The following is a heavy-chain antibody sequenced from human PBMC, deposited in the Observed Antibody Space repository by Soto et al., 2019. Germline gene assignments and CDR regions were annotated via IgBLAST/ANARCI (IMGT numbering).Heavy chain of an antibody. CDR1: GYTFTSYA. Sequence: VASVKVSCKASGYTFTSYAMHWVRQAPGQRLEWMGWINAGNGNTKYSQKFQGRVTITRDTSASTAYMELSSLRSEDTAVYYCARVLGFDWSYYFDYWGQGTLVTVSS. V-gene: IGHV1-3*01. CDR3: ARVLGFDWSYYFDY. CDR2: INAGNGNT. J-gene: IGHJ4*02. D-gene: IGHD3-9*01.